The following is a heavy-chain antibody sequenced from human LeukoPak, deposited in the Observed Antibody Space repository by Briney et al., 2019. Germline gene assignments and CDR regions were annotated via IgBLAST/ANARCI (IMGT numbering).Heavy chain of an antibody. CDR1: GFTFSSHG. D-gene: IGHD3-22*01. CDR2: ISGSGDNT. V-gene: IGHV3-23*01. Sequence: GGSLRLSCAASGFTFSSHGMSWVRQAPGKGLEWVSTISGSGDNTYYADSAKGRFTISRDNSKNTLYLQMNSLRAEDTAVYYCANDGAYYDINTYAFDIWGQGTMVTVSS. J-gene: IGHJ3*02. CDR3: ANDGAYYDINTYAFDI.